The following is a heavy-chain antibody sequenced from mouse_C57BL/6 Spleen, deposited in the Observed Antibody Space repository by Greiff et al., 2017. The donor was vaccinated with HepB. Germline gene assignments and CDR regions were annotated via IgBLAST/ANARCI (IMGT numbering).Heavy chain of an antibody. CDR1: GYTFTDYY. V-gene: IGHV1-26*01. CDR2: INPNNGGT. J-gene: IGHJ2*01. D-gene: IGHD2-2*01. CDR3: ARGRLRRGFDY. Sequence: EVQLQQSGPELVKPGASVKISCKASGYTFTDYYMNWVKQSHGKSLEWIGDINPNNGGTSYNQKFTGNATLTVDKSSSTSYMELRSLTSEDSAVYYCARGRLRRGFDYWGQGTTLTVSS.